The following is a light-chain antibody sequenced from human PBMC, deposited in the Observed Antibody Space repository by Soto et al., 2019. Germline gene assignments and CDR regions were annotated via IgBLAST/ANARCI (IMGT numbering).Light chain of an antibody. CDR2: WAS. Sequence: DIVMTQSPDSLALSLGERATIHCKSSQNVLYSSNNKNYLAWFQQKPGQPPKLLIYWASTRESGVPDRFSGSGSGTDFTLTISSLQAEDVAIYYCQQYYSTPFGPGTKVDIK. J-gene: IGKJ3*01. V-gene: IGKV4-1*01. CDR1: QNVLYSSNNKNY. CDR3: QQYYSTP.